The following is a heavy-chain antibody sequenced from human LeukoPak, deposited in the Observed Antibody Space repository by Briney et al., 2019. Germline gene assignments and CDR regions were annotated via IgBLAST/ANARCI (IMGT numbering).Heavy chain of an antibody. V-gene: IGHV3-11*06. J-gene: IGHJ6*02. CDR3: ARGGYGSGNSPPYYYGMDV. D-gene: IGHD3-10*01. Sequence: GGSLRLSCAASGFTFSDYYMSWIRQAPGKGLEWVSYISGSGTYTNYADSMKGRFTISRDSAKNSLFLQMNSLRAEDTAVYYCARGGYGSGNSPPYYYGMDVWGQGTTVIVSS. CDR1: GFTFSDYY. CDR2: ISGSGTYT.